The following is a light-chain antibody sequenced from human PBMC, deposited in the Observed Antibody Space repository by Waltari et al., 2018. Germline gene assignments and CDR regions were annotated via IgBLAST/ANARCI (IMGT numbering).Light chain of an antibody. V-gene: IGLV2-14*03. J-gene: IGLJ1*01. CDR1: TSDVGGYDY. Sequence: QSALTQPASVSGSPGQSITISCTGTTSDVGGYDYVSWYRQHPGKAPKRMIYDVSYRPSGFSNRFSGSKSGNTASLTISGLQDEDEADYYCTSYTSSGTCVFGSGTKVTVL. CDR2: DVS. CDR3: TSYTSSGTCV.